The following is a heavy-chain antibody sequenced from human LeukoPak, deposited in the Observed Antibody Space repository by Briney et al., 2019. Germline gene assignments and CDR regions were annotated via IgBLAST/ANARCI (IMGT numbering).Heavy chain of an antibody. J-gene: IGHJ3*02. CDR3: ASHPGVGATLRAFDI. V-gene: IGHV5-51*01. CDR2: IFPGDSDP. CDR1: GYSFTSYW. Sequence: GESLKISCKASGYSFTSYWIGWVRQMPGKGLEWMGIIFPGDSDPRYSPSFQGQVTISADKSISTAYLQWRSLKASDTAMYYCASHPGVGATLRAFDIWGQGTMVTVSS. D-gene: IGHD1-26*01.